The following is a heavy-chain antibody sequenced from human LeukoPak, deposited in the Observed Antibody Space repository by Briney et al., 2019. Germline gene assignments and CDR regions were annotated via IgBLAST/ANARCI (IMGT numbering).Heavy chain of an antibody. CDR3: ARVRSSSSLSPWYVDL. D-gene: IGHD6-13*01. V-gene: IGHV4-59*01. J-gene: IGHJ2*01. CDR2: IYYSGST. CDR1: TGSISSYY. Sequence: SETLSLTCTVSTGSISSYYWSWIRQPPGKALEWIGLIYYSGSTNYNPSLTSRVTISVDTSKNQFSLKLSSVTAADTAVYYCARVRSSSSLSPWYVDLWGRGTLVTVSS.